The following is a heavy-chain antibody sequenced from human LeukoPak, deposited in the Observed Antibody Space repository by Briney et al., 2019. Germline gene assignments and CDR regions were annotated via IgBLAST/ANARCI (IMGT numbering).Heavy chain of an antibody. CDR2: FKSKTGGATT. CDR1: GFTVTDAW. CDR3: VTGIG. D-gene: IGHD3-10*01. J-gene: IGHJ4*01. Sequence: AGGSLRLSCAASGFTVTDAWMSWVRQAPGKGLEWVGRFKSKTGGATTDYAAAVKGRFTISGDDSKNTFYLQMNSLKSDDTAVYYCVTGIGGGQGTLVTVSS. V-gene: IGHV3-15*01.